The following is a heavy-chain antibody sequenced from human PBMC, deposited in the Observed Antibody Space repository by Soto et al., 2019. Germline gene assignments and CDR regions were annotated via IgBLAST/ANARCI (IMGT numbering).Heavy chain of an antibody. CDR1: EFLHSSYG. CDR3: ARVPLTYCGGDCHAFDI. V-gene: IGHV3-33*08. Sequence: GGSLRHSGEDAEFLHSSYGLNWVRQAPGKGLEWVVVISDGGDNKYYADSVKGRFTISRDNSKNTLYLQMNSLRAEDTAVYYCARVPLTYCGGDCHAFDIWGQGTMVTVSS. J-gene: IGHJ3*02. D-gene: IGHD2-21*01. CDR2: ISDGGDNK.